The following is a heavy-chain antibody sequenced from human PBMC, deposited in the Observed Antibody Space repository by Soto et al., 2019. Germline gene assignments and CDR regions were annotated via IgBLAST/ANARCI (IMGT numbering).Heavy chain of an antibody. Sequence: GGSLRLSCAASGFTFSSYSMNWVRQAPGKGLEWVSYISSSSSTIYYADSVKGRFTISRDNAKNSLYLQMNSLRAEDTAVYYCARDGQQLVQDYWGQGTLVTVSS. J-gene: IGHJ4*02. CDR1: GFTFSSYS. D-gene: IGHD6-13*01. V-gene: IGHV3-48*01. CDR3: ARDGQQLVQDY. CDR2: ISSSSSTI.